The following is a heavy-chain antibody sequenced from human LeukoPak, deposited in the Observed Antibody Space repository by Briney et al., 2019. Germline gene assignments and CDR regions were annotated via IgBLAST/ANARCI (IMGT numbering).Heavy chain of an antibody. J-gene: IGHJ6*02. D-gene: IGHD1-26*01. Sequence: SVKVSCKASGGTFTSYAISWVRQAPGQGLEWMGWILPIIGIANYAQKFQGRVTITADKSTSTAYMELSSLRSEDTAVYYCARESVGARAYYYYGIDVWGQGPTVTVSS. V-gene: IGHV1-69*10. CDR2: ILPIIGIA. CDR1: GGTFTSYA. CDR3: ARESVGARAYYYYGIDV.